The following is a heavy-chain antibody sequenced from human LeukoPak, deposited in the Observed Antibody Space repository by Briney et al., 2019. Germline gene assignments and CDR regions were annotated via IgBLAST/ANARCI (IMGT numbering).Heavy chain of an antibody. V-gene: IGHV3-48*01. J-gene: IGHJ4*02. CDR2: ISSDSSTI. D-gene: IGHD6-19*01. CDR1: GFTFSSYS. Sequence: GGSLRLSCAASGFTFSSYSMNWVRQAPGKGLEWVSYISSDSSTIYYADSVKGRFTISRDTAKTSLYLQMDSLRVEDTAVYYCARGYSSGWYYFDYWGQGTLVTVSS. CDR3: ARGYSSGWYYFDY.